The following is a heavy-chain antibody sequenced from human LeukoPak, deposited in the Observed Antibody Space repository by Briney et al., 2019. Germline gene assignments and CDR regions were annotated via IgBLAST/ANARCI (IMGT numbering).Heavy chain of an antibody. Sequence: KSGGSLRLSCAASGFTFSSYSMNWVRQAPGKGLEWVSSISSSSSYIYYADSVEGRFTISRDNAKNSLYLQMSSLRAEDTAVYYCARDYYGSGSYLDYWGQGTLVTVSS. V-gene: IGHV3-21*01. CDR1: GFTFSSYS. CDR2: ISSSSSYI. CDR3: ARDYYGSGSYLDY. J-gene: IGHJ4*02. D-gene: IGHD3-10*01.